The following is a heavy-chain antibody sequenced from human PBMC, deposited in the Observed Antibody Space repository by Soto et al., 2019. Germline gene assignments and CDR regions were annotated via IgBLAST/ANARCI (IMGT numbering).Heavy chain of an antibody. J-gene: IGHJ6*02. CDR2: IYYSGST. Sequence: QVQLQESGPGLVKPSQTLSLTCTVSGGSISSGDYYWTWIRQPPGKGLEWIGYIYYSGSTYYNPSLKSLVIISTATSKNHFSLKLYSVTAADTAVYYCARGGKYDSSGSHYYYYGMDVWGQGTTVTVSS. D-gene: IGHD3-22*01. V-gene: IGHV4-30-4*01. CDR1: GGSISSGDYY. CDR3: ARGGKYDSSGSHYYYYGMDV.